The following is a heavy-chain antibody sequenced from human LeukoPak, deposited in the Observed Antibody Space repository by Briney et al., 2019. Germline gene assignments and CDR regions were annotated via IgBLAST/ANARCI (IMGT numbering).Heavy chain of an antibody. CDR1: GFTFSSYA. J-gene: IGHJ4*02. Sequence: PGGSLRLSCAASGFTFSSYAMHWVRQAPGKGLEWMAVISYDGSNKYYADSVKGRFTISRDNSKNTLYLQMNSLRAEDTAVYYCARQYSIAVAGTNILGYWGQGTLVTVSS. CDR3: ARQYSIAVAGTNILGY. V-gene: IGHV3-30-3*01. D-gene: IGHD6-19*01. CDR2: ISYDGSNK.